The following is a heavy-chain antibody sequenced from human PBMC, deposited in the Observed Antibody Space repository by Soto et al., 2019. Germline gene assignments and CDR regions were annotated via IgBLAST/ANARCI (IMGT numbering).Heavy chain of an antibody. CDR3: TRQVEGYGSVSYYKGYYYYYLDV. CDR2: IRGKANSYAT. D-gene: IGHD3-10*01. J-gene: IGHJ6*03. Sequence: EVQLVESGGGLVQPGGSLKLSCAASGFTFSGSAMHWVRQASGKGLEWVGRIRGKANSYATAYAASVKGRFTICRDDSKNTAYLQINSLKTEDTAVYYCTRQVEGYGSVSYYKGYYYYYLDVWGKGTTVTVSS. V-gene: IGHV3-73*01. CDR1: GFTFSGSA.